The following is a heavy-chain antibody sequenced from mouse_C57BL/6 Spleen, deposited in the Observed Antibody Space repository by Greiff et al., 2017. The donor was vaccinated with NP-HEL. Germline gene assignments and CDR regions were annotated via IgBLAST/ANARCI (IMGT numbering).Heavy chain of an antibody. CDR3: TRTLVYYGYDEGYAMDY. V-gene: IGHV5-9-1*02. J-gene: IGHJ4*01. D-gene: IGHD2-2*01. CDR2: ISSGGDYI. Sequence: EVKLVESGEGLVKPGGSLKLSCAASGFTFSRYAMSWVRQTPEKRLEWVAYISSGGDYIYYADTVKGRFTISRDNARNTLYLQMSSLKSEDTAMYYCTRTLVYYGYDEGYAMDYWGQGTSVTVSS. CDR1: GFTFSRYA.